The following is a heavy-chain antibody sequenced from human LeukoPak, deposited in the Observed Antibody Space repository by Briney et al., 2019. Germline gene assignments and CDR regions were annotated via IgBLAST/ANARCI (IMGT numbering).Heavy chain of an antibody. Sequence: SGGSLRLSCAASGFTFSSYWMSWVRQAPGKGLEWVANIKQDGSEKYYVDSVKGRFTISRDNAKNSLYLQMNSLRAEDTAVYYCARDLSWVLCSSTSCPYDAFDIWGQGTMVTVSS. J-gene: IGHJ3*02. V-gene: IGHV3-7*01. CDR3: ARDLSWVLCSSTSCPYDAFDI. D-gene: IGHD2-2*01. CDR2: IKQDGSEK. CDR1: GFTFSSYW.